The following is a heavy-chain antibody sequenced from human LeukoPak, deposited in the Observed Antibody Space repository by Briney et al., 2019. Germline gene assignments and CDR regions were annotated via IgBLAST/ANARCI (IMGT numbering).Heavy chain of an antibody. CDR3: ARAALWLPLDY. J-gene: IGHJ4*02. CDR1: GFIFSDYF. V-gene: IGHV3-33*08. CDR2: IWYDGSNK. Sequence: GGSLRLSCAASGFIFSDYFMDWVRQAPGKGLEWVAVIWYDGSNKYYADSVKGRFTISRDNSKNTLYLQMNSLRAEDTAVYYCARAALWLPLDYWGQGTLVTVSS. D-gene: IGHD3-16*01.